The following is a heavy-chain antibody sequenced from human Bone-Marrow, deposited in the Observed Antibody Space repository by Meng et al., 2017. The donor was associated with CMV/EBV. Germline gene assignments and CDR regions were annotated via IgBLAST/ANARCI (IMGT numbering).Heavy chain of an antibody. CDR3: ARGEFRGVIKDNDAFDI. CDR1: GYSFTNNF. V-gene: IGHV1-46*01. Sequence: ASVKVSCKTSGYSFTNNFIYWVRQAPGQGLECMGLINPSGGSASYSQKFQGRVTMSRDTPTSTVYMELSSLRSEDTAVYFCARGEFRGVIKDNDAFDIWGQGTMVTVSS. J-gene: IGHJ3*02. CDR2: INPSGGSA. D-gene: IGHD3-10*01.